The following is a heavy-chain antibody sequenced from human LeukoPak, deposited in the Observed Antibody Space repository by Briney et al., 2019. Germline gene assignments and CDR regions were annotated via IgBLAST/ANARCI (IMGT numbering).Heavy chain of an antibody. J-gene: IGHJ6*02. CDR2: INHSGST. Sequence: SETLSLTCTVSGGSISSSSYYWGWIRQPPGKGLEWIGEINHSGSTNYNPSLKSRVTISVDTSKNQFSLKLSSVTAADTAVYYCARGRTYYYDSSGYYYYYGMDVWGQGTTVTVSS. CDR3: ARGRTYYYDSSGYYYYYGMDV. V-gene: IGHV4-39*07. D-gene: IGHD3-22*01. CDR1: GGSISSSSYY.